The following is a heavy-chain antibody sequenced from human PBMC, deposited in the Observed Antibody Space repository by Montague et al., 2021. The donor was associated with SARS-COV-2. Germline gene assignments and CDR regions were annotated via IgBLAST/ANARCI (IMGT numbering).Heavy chain of an antibody. CDR1: GFTFSSYS. Sequence: SLRLSCAASGFTFSSYSMNWVRQAPGKGLEWVSSISSSSSYIYYADSVKGRFTISGDNAKNSLYLQMNSLRAEDTAVYYCVRDKYYDILTGYYNYWGQGTLVTVSS. J-gene: IGHJ4*02. V-gene: IGHV3-21*04. CDR3: VRDKYYDILTGYYNY. CDR2: ISSSSSYI. D-gene: IGHD3-9*01.